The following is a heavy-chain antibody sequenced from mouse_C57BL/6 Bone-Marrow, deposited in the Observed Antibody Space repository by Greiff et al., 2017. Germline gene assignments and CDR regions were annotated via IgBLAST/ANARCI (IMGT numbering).Heavy chain of an antibody. V-gene: IGHV1-15*01. CDR3: TDYDERSYWYFDV. D-gene: IGHD2-4*01. J-gene: IGHJ1*03. Sequence: VQLQQSGAELVRPGASVTLSCKASGYTFTDYEMHWVKQTPVHGLEWIGAIDPETGGTAYNQKFKGKAILTADKSSSTAYMELRSLTSEDSAFYYWTDYDERSYWYFDVWGTGTTGNVSS. CDR2: IDPETGGT. CDR1: GYTFTDYE.